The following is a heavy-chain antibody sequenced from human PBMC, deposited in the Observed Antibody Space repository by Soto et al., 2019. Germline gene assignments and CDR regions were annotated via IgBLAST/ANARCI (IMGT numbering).Heavy chain of an antibody. CDR3: AKVESTGLFDY. CDR1: GGSFSGYY. V-gene: IGHV4-34*01. Sequence: QVQLQQWGAGLLKPSETLSLTCAVYGGSFSGYYWTWIRQPPGTGLEWIGESNHSRRTNYNTSLNSRVTISVDKSKNLFALKLTSVTAANTAVYNCAKVESTGLFDYWSQGTLVTVNS. CDR2: SNHSRRT. D-gene: IGHD2-8*02. J-gene: IGHJ4*02.